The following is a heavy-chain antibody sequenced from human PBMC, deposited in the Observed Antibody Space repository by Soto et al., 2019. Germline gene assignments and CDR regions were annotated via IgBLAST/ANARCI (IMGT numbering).Heavy chain of an antibody. Sequence: PGESLKSSCKGSVYSFTSYWIGWVRQMPGKGLEWMGIIYPGDSDTRYSPSFQGQVTISADNCIITAYLQRSSLKASDTAMYYCARHGGYYGSSGYWPLGRRMGMDVWGRGTTVTVAS. D-gene: IGHD3-22*01. J-gene: IGHJ6*02. CDR3: ARHGGYYGSSGYWPLGRRMGMDV. V-gene: IGHV5-51*01. CDR2: IYPGDSDT. CDR1: VYSFTSYW.